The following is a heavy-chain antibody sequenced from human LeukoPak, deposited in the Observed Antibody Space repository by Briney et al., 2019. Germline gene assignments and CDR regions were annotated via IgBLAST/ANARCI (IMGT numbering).Heavy chain of an antibody. J-gene: IGHJ4*02. Sequence: PSETLSLTCTVSGGSISSSSYYWGWIRQPPGKGLEWIGNTYYGGDTYYNPSLKSRVTISIDTSKNQFSLELNSVTAADTAVYYCAAAFDYWGQGTLVTVSS. CDR1: GGSISSSSYY. V-gene: IGHV4-39*01. CDR2: TYYGGDT. D-gene: IGHD6-25*01. CDR3: AAAFDY.